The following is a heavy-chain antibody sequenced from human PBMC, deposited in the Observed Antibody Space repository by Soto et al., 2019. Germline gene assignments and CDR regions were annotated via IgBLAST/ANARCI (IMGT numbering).Heavy chain of an antibody. CDR3: ARDLEDDCWSRGGMDV. D-gene: IGHD3-3*01. CDR2: IYSGGST. V-gene: IGHV3-53*01. J-gene: IGHJ6*02. CDR1: GVTVSSNY. Sequence: EVQLVESGGGLIQPGGSLRLSCAASGVTVSSNYMSWVLQAPGKGLEWVSVIYSGGSTYYADSLKGRFTISRDNSKNTLYLQMNSLRAEDTAVYYCARDLEDDCWSRGGMDVWGQGTTVTVSS.